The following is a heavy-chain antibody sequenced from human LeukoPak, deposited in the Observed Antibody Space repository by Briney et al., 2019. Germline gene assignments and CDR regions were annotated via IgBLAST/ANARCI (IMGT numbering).Heavy chain of an antibody. CDR2: ITTISHYI. V-gene: IGHV3-21*01. D-gene: IGHD3-10*01. CDR3: ARSGGPGTYHQLRYNWFDP. Sequence: GGSLRLSCAVSGITLSNYGMNWVRQAPGKGLEWLSSITTISHYIYYAGAVRGRFTISRDNAKNSLYLQMNSLRGEDTAVYYCARSGGPGTYHQLRYNWFDPWGQGTLVTVSS. CDR1: GITLSNYG. J-gene: IGHJ5*02.